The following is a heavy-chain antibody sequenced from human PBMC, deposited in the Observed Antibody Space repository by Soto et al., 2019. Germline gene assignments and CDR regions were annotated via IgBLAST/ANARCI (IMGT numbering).Heavy chain of an antibody. V-gene: IGHV1-8*01. CDR3: ARIRVMAYYHAMDV. D-gene: IGHD2-8*01. J-gene: IGHJ6*02. CDR2: MNPNFGDT. CDR1: GYTFSSYD. Sequence: ASVKVSCKASGYTFSSYDINWVRQAPGQGLEWMGWMNPNFGDTDYAQKFQGRVTMTRNTSISTAYMELGSLRSEDTAVYYCARIRVMAYYHAMDVWGQGTTVTISS.